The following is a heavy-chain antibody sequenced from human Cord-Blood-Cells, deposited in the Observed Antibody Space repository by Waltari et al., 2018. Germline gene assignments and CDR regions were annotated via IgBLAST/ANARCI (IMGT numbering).Heavy chain of an antibody. Sequence: QVQLVESGGGVVQPGRSLSLSCAASGLTFSSYGMHRVRQAPGKGLEWVAVISYDGSNKYYADSVKGRFTISRDNSKNTLYLQMNSLRAEDTAVYYCAKDRERSSSCLGYFDYWGQGTLVTVSS. V-gene: IGHV3-30*18. CDR3: AKDRERSSSCLGYFDY. D-gene: IGHD6-13*01. J-gene: IGHJ4*02. CDR2: ISYDGSNK. CDR1: GLTFSSYG.